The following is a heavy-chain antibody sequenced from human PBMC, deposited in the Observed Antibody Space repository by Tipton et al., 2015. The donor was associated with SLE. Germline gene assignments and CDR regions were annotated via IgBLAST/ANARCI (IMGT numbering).Heavy chain of an antibody. CDR2: IYYSGST. CDR1: GGSISSHY. CDR3: ARLFIAAAGTFDY. D-gene: IGHD6-13*01. J-gene: IGHJ4*02. Sequence: TLSLTCTVSGGSISSHYWGWIRQPPGKGLEWIGSIYYSGSTYYNPSLQSRVTISVDTSKNQFSLKLSSVTAADTAVYYCARLFIAAAGTFDYWGQGTLVTVSS. V-gene: IGHV4-39*07.